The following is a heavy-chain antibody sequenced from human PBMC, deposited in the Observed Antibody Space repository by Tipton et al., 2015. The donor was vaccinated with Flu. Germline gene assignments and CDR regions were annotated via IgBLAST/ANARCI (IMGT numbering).Heavy chain of an antibody. CDR2: IYYSGST. V-gene: IGHV4-61*01. J-gene: IGHJ4*02. D-gene: IGHD2-21*02. CDR3: ASRVAYCGGDCYSFFDY. Sequence: LRLSCTVSGGSASSGSYYWSWIRQPPGKGLEWIGYIYYSGSTNYNPSLKSRVTISVDTSKNQFSLKLSSVTAADTAVYYCASRVAYCGGDCYSFFDYWGQGTLVTVSS. CDR1: GGSASSGSYY.